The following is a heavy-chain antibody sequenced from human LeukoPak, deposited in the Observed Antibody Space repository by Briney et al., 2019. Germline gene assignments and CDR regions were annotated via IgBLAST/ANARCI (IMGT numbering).Heavy chain of an antibody. CDR1: GASISSSF. Sequence: SETLSLTCTVSGASISSSFWTWILQSPGKGLEWLAYIYYTGSTNLNPSLKSRLTISVDTSKNQFSLRLSSVTAADTAIYYCARRMTVSATNWFDPWGQGTLVTVSS. J-gene: IGHJ5*02. V-gene: IGHV4-59*01. CDR3: ARRMTVSATNWFDP. CDR2: IYYTGST. D-gene: IGHD5/OR15-5a*01.